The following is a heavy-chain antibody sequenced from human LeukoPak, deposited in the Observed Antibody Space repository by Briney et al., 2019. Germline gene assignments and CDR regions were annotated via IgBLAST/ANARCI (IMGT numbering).Heavy chain of an antibody. Sequence: GGSLRLSCTASEFTFGDYAISWVRQAPGRGLEWLGFIRSKDNDGTTDYAASVKGRFIISRDDSKSVAYLEMNDLKTEDTAVYYCTRDRWGGGYISRGMDVWGKGTTVTISS. V-gene: IGHV3-49*04. CDR2: IRSKDNDGTT. CDR1: EFTFGDYA. D-gene: IGHD5-12*01. J-gene: IGHJ6*04. CDR3: TRDRWGGGYISRGMDV.